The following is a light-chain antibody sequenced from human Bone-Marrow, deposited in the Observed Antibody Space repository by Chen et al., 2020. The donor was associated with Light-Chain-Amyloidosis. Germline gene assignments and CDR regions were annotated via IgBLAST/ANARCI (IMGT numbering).Light chain of an antibody. CDR1: RSVRSSY. J-gene: IGKJ1*01. V-gene: IGKV3-20*01. CDR3: QQCGTSPIT. Sequence: EIVWTQSPGTLSLSPGERATLSCRASRSVRSSYLAWYQQRPGQAPRLLIYDTVYRASGTPDRFSGSGSGTDFTLTISRLEPEDSAVYYCQQCGTSPITFGQGTKVEVK. CDR2: DTV.